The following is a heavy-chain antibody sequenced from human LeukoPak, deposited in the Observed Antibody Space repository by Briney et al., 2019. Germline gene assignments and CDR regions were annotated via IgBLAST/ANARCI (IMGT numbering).Heavy chain of an antibody. CDR1: GFASSAYA. V-gene: IGHV3-33*01. CDR2: IWYDGSDE. Sequence: GRSLRLSCAESGFASSAYAMHWVRQAPGKGLEWVAIIWYDGSDENYADSVKGRFTISRDNSKNTLYLQMNSLSAEDTAVYYCARNSYGGYIFDYWGQGTLVTVSS. J-gene: IGHJ4*02. D-gene: IGHD5-12*01. CDR3: ARNSYGGYIFDY.